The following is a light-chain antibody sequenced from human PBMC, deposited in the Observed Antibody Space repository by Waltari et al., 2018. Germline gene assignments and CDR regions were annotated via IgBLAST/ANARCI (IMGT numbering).Light chain of an antibody. CDR2: DVT. V-gene: IGLV2-14*03. CDR3: SSQTLDGVVL. J-gene: IGLJ2*01. CDR1: GSAVGPSAH. Sequence: QSALTQPASVSGSPGQSITISCSGIGSAVGPSAHVSWYQHHPAKAPQVIIYDVTNRPSGVSDRFSASKSANTASLTISGLQPDDEGDYYCSSQTLDGVVLFGGGTKLTVL.